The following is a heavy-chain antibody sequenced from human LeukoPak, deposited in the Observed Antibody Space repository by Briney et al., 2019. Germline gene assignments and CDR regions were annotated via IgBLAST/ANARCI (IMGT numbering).Heavy chain of an antibody. CDR3: ARAPAHYYDSSDHYYVGESYFDY. V-gene: IGHV3-21*01. Sequence: PGGSLRLSCAASGFSFNTYNMNWVRQAPGKGLEWVSSISTASIYIYYADSVKGRFTISRDNAKNSLYLQMNSLRAEDTAVYYCARAPAHYYDSSDHYYVGESYFDYWGQGTLVTVSS. CDR1: GFSFNTYN. J-gene: IGHJ4*02. D-gene: IGHD3-22*01. CDR2: ISTASIYI.